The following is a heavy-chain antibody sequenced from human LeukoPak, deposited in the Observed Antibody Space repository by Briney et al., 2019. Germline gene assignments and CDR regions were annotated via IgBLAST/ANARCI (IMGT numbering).Heavy chain of an antibody. CDR2: LYPGSSDT. D-gene: IGHD6-13*01. CDR1: GYSFTSYW. J-gene: IGHJ4*02. Sequence: GASLQISCQGSGYSFTSYWIGWVRRLPGGDLVWMGMLYPGSSDTRYSPSFQSQVTISADKSINSAYLQWSRLKASDTAMYYCARGGSGSRFFDYWGQGTLVTVSS. CDR3: ARGGSGSRFFDY. V-gene: IGHV5-51*01.